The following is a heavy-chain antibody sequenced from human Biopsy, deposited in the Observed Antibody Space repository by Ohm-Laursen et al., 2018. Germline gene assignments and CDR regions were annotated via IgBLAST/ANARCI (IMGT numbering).Heavy chain of an antibody. V-gene: IGHV1-18*01. Sequence: ASVKVSCKGSGYIFTSFGVSWVRQAPGHGLEWMGWVSTYNGNTEYGQKFQGRVTMTTDTSANTAYMELRSLRSDDTAVYFCARVREGGLLDYWGQGILVTVSS. CDR1: GYIFTSFG. D-gene: IGHD3-16*01. CDR2: VSTYNGNT. J-gene: IGHJ4*02. CDR3: ARVREGGLLDY.